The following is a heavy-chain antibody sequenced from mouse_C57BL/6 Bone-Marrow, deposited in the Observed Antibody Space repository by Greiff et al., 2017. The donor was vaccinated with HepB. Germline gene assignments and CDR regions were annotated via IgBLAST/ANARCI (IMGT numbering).Heavy chain of an antibody. Sequence: EVQGVESGGGLVKPGGSLKLSCAASGFTFSSYAMSWVRQTPEKRLEWVATISDGGSYTYYPDNVKGRFTISRDNAKNNLYLQMSHLKSEDTAMYYCARDGVTGSAMDYWGQGTSVTVSS. D-gene: IGHD2-2*01. CDR1: GFTFSSYA. CDR2: ISDGGSYT. CDR3: ARDGVTGSAMDY. J-gene: IGHJ4*01. V-gene: IGHV5-4*01.